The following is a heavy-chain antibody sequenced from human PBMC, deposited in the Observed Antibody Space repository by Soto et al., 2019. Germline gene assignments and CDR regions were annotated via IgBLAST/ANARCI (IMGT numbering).Heavy chain of an antibody. CDR3: ARARLRAVYAFDI. V-gene: IGHV4-31*02. J-gene: IGHJ3*02. D-gene: IGHD5-12*01. Sequence: WTLLRQRPGKGLEWIGYIYYSGSTYYSPSLKSRLSISLDTSKNQFSLRLSSVTAADTAMYYCARARLRAVYAFDIWGQGTIVTVSS. CDR2: IYYSGST.